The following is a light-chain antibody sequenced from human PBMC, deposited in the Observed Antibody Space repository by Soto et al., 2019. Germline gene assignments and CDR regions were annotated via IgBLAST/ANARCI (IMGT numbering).Light chain of an antibody. Sequence: DIQMTQSPSSVSASVGDSVTITCRASRVISSWLAWYQQKPGXAPNLLISNASSLESGVPSRFSGRGSGTXFDLTISSMQPDDFAVYSCLQDINYPWTFGQGTKVDIK. V-gene: IGKV1-12*01. CDR2: NAS. CDR1: RVISSW. CDR3: LQDINYPWT. J-gene: IGKJ1*01.